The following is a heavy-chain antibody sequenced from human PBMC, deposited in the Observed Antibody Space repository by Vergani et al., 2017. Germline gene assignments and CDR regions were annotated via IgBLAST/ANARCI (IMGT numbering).Heavy chain of an antibody. Sequence: QVQLQQWGAGLLKPSETLSLTCAVYGGSFSGYYWSWIRQPPGKGREWIGEINHSGSTNYNPSLKSRVTISVDTSKNQFSLKLSSVTAAATAVYYWARGGGTAMVSHWXFDLWGRGTLVTVSS. CDR1: GGSFSGYY. J-gene: IGHJ2*01. CDR3: ARGGGTAMVSHWXFDL. D-gene: IGHD5-18*01. V-gene: IGHV4-34*01. CDR2: INHSGST.